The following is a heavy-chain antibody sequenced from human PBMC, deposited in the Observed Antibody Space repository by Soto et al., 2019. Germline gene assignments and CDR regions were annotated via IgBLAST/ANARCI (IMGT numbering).Heavy chain of an antibody. V-gene: IGHV3-30-3*01. CDR2: ISYDGSNK. Sequence: PGGSLRLSCAASGFTFSSYAMHWVRQAPGKGLDWVAVISYDGSNKYYADSVKGRFTISRDNSKNTLYLQMNSLRAEDTAVYYCAREPIAAAGIDYWGQGTLVTVSS. J-gene: IGHJ4*02. CDR1: GFTFSSYA. D-gene: IGHD6-13*01. CDR3: AREPIAAAGIDY.